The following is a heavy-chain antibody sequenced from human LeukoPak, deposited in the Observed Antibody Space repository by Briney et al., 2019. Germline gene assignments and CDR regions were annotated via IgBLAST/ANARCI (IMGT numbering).Heavy chain of an antibody. V-gene: IGHV3-23*01. J-gene: IGHJ4*02. Sequence: PGGSLRLPCAASGFTISNSAMTWVRQAPGKGLDWVSIITDNGAHTFYADSVKGRFTISRDTSENTLYLQMNSLRADDTAVYYCATVGGSCSSSNCFAYFAYWGQGTLLTVSS. CDR2: ITDNGAHT. CDR1: GFTISNSA. CDR3: ATVGGSCSSSNCFAYFAY. D-gene: IGHD2-2*01.